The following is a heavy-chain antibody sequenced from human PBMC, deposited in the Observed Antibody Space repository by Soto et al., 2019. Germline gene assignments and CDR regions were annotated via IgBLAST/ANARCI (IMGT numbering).Heavy chain of an antibody. V-gene: IGHV5-51*01. CDR3: ARLRFNGNCFDP. Sequence: ISGKGSGGNDSSYWMGSVRQMPRKGLEWMGIIYPGDSDTRYSPSFQGQVTISADKSISTAYLQWSSLKASDTAMYYCARLRFNGNCFDPWGHGTLVTVSS. D-gene: IGHD3-16*02. J-gene: IGHJ5*02. CDR2: IYPGDSDT. CDR1: GGNDSSYW.